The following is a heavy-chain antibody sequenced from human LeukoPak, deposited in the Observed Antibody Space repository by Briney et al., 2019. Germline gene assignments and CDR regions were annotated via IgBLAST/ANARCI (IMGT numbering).Heavy chain of an antibody. V-gene: IGHV4-30-2*01. CDR1: GGSISSGGYY. Sequence: PSETLSLTCTVSGGSISSGGYYWSWIRQPPGKGLEWIGYIYHSGSTYYNPSLKSRVTISVDRSKNQFSLKLSSVTAADTALYYCARRSGSTWSTFDFWGQGTLVTVSS. CDR2: IYHSGST. D-gene: IGHD6-13*01. CDR3: ARRSGSTWSTFDF. J-gene: IGHJ4*02.